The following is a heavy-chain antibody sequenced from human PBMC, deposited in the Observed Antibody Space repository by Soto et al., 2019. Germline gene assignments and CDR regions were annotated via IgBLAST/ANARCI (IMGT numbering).Heavy chain of an antibody. J-gene: IGHJ4*02. D-gene: IGHD6-19*01. CDR2: IKQDGSEK. CDR1: GFTFSSYW. V-gene: IGHV3-7*01. Sequence: GGSLRLSCAASGFTFSSYWMSWVRQAPGKGLEWVANIKQDGSEKNYGDSVKGRFTISRDNAKNSLYLQMNSLRAEDTAVYYCARDWDELHSSGWDLPFDYWGQGTLVTVSS. CDR3: ARDWDELHSSGWDLPFDY.